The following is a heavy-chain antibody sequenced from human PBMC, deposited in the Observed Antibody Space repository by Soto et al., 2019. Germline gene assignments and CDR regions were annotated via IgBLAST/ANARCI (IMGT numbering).Heavy chain of an antibody. V-gene: IGHV4-34*01. Sequence: SETLSLTCAVSGGSFSGFFWGWIRQPPGKGLEWIGEVSHGGSTNYNPSLKSRVTISSDTSKNHFSLTLRSVTAADTAVYFCATYTSLDYWGQGTLVTVSS. CDR3: ATYTSLDY. CDR2: VSHGGST. CDR1: GGSFSGFF. J-gene: IGHJ4*02. D-gene: IGHD2-2*02.